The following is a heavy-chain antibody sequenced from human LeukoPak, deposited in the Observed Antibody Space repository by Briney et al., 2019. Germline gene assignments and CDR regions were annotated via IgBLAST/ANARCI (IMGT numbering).Heavy chain of an antibody. V-gene: IGHV3-23*01. J-gene: IGHJ4*02. CDR1: GFTFSSYA. Sequence: GGSLRLSCAASGFTFSSYAMSWVRQAPGKGLEWVSAISGSGGSTYYADSVKGRFTISRDNSKNTLYLQMNSLRAEDTAVYYCAKDRGGMDYHDSSGYGYWGQGTLVTVSS. D-gene: IGHD3-22*01. CDR3: AKDRGGMDYHDSSGYGY. CDR2: ISGSGGST.